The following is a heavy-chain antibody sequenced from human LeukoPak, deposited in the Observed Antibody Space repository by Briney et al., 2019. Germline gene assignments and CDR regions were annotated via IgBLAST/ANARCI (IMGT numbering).Heavy chain of an antibody. D-gene: IGHD5-12*01. CDR3: ARGGYSGYDLDY. Sequence: ASVKVSCKASEYTFTGYYMHWARQAPGQGLEWMGWINPNGGGTNYAQKFQGRVTMTRDTSISTAYMELSRLRSDDTAVYYCARGGYSGYDLDYWGQGTLVTVSS. V-gene: IGHV1-2*02. J-gene: IGHJ4*02. CDR1: EYTFTGYY. CDR2: INPNGGGT.